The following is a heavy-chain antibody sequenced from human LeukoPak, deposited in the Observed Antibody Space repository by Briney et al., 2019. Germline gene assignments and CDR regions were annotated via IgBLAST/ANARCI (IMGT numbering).Heavy chain of an antibody. Sequence: SQTLSLTCAISGDSVSSISVAWNWIRQSPSRGLERLGRTYYRSKWYYEYAVSVKSRINISPDTSKNQFSLQLTSVTPEDTAVYYCSLARSEYHYGMDVWGQGTTVTVSS. J-gene: IGHJ6*02. V-gene: IGHV6-1*01. CDR2: TYYRSKWYY. CDR1: GDSVSSISVA. CDR3: SLARSEYHYGMDV.